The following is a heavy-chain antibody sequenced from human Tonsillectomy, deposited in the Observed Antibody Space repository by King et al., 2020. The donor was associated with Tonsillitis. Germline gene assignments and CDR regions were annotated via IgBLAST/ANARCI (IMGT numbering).Heavy chain of an antibody. CDR3: AREEREDYDILTGPFFDI. V-gene: IGHV1-69*06. D-gene: IGHD3-9*01. CDR2: IIPIFGTA. J-gene: IGHJ3*02. CDR1: GGTFSSYA. Sequence: VQLVESGAEVKKPGSSVKVSCKASGGTFSSYAISWVRQAPGQGLEWMGGIIPIFGTANYAQKFQGRVTITADKSTSTAYMELSSLRSEDTAVYYCAREEREDYDILTGPFFDIWGQGTMVTVSS.